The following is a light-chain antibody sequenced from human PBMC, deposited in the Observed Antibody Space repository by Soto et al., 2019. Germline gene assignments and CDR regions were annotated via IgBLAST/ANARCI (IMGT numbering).Light chain of an antibody. CDR3: QTYDSSLSGVV. Sequence: QSVLTQPPSVSGAPGQRVTISCTGSSSNIGAGYDVHWYQHLPGRAPKLLIYGHSNRPLGVPDRFSGSKSGTSASLAITGLQAEDEADFYCQTYDSSLSGVVFGGGTKLTV. CDR2: GHS. J-gene: IGLJ2*01. CDR1: SSNIGAGYD. V-gene: IGLV1-40*01.